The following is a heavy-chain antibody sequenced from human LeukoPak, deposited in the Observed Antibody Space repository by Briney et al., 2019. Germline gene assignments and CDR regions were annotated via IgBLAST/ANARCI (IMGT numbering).Heavy chain of an antibody. CDR3: ARDKKSGESSEIDY. CDR2: ISHSGDRP. Sequence: PGGSLRLSCAASGFSFSSYGMSWVRQAPGKGLEWVSGISHSGDRPYYADSVKGRFTISRDNSKNTLFLQMDSLRAEDTAVYYCARDKKSGESSEIDYWGQGTLVTVSS. D-gene: IGHD3-10*01. V-gene: IGHV3-23*01. J-gene: IGHJ4*02. CDR1: GFSFSSYG.